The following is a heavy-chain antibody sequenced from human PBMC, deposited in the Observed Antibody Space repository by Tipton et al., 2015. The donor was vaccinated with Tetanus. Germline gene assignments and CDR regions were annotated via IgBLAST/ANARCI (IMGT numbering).Heavy chain of an antibody. D-gene: IGHD3-22*01. CDR1: GFTFVGYY. J-gene: IGHJ6*02. Sequence: QVQLVQSGAEVKKPGASVKVSCKTSGFTFVGYYMYWVRQAPGQGLEWMGWIDPNSGGTVYAQKFQGRVTMARDTSISTAYMELRSLRSDDTAVYYCARDRGDYIYYGMDVWGPGTTVTVS. CDR3: ARDRGDYIYYGMDV. V-gene: IGHV1-2*02. CDR2: IDPNSGGT.